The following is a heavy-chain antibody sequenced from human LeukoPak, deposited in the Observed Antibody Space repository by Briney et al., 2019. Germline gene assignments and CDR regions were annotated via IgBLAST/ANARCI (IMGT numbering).Heavy chain of an antibody. D-gene: IGHD6-13*01. CDR1: GFTFSSYS. Sequence: PGGTLRLSCAASGFTFSSYSMNWVRQAPGKGLEWVSYISSSSSTIYYADSVKGRFTISRDNAKNSLYLQMNSLRAEDTAVYYCARDENVYSSSWERLSWFDPWGQGTLVTVSS. J-gene: IGHJ5*02. CDR3: ARDENVYSSSWERLSWFDP. CDR2: ISSSSSTI. V-gene: IGHV3-48*01.